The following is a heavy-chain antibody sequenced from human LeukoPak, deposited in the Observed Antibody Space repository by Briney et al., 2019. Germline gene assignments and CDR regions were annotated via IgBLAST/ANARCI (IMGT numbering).Heavy chain of an antibody. D-gene: IGHD5-12*01. J-gene: IGHJ6*03. CDR1: GGTFSSYA. CDR3: ARVRAYDPVYYYYMDV. CDR2: IIPIFGTA. V-gene: IGHV1-69*13. Sequence: ASVKVSCKASGGTFSSYAISWVRQAPGQGLEWMGGIIPIFGTANYAQKFQGRVTITADESTSTAYMELSSLRSEDTAVYYCARVRAYDPVYYYYMDVWGKGTTVSISS.